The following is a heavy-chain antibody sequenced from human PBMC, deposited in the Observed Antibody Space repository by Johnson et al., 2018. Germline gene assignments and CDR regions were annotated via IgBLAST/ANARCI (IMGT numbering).Heavy chain of an antibody. CDR3: AKDSADRGAFDI. J-gene: IGHJ3*02. D-gene: IGHD1-14*01. Sequence: VQLVESGGGVVQPGRSLRLSCAASGFTFSSYAMHWVGQAPGKGLEGVAVISYDGSNKYYADSVTGRLTISRDNSKNTLYLQMNSLRVEGTAVYYCAKDSADRGAFDIWGQGTMVSVSS. V-gene: IGHV3-30-3*01. CDR1: GFTFSSYA. CDR2: ISYDGSNK.